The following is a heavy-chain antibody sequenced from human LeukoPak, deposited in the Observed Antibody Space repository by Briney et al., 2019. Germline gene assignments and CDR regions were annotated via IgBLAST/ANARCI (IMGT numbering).Heavy chain of an antibody. Sequence: SETLSLTCTVSGDSFSNTNYYWDWIRQPPGKGLEWIGAIHCDGRTYYNPSLKSRVTISGDTSENQFSLKLSSVTAADAAVYYCARDTRSYDTSGYYYFDYWGQGALVTVSS. J-gene: IGHJ4*02. CDR1: GDSFSNTNYY. CDR3: ARDTRSYDTSGYYYFDY. D-gene: IGHD3-22*01. CDR2: IHCDGRT. V-gene: IGHV4-39*07.